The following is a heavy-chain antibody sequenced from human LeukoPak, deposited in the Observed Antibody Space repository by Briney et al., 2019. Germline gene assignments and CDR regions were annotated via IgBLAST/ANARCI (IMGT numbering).Heavy chain of an antibody. J-gene: IGHJ1*01. Sequence: RPSETPSLPFTVSGDFISSSSYYWGWIRQSPGKGLEWIGSVYYSGGTYYNPSLKSRVTVSVDMTKNQFSLKLSSVTAANTAVYYCATRSYTDGFLDWGQGTLVTVSS. CDR2: VYYSGGT. CDR3: ATRSYTDGFLD. CDR1: GDFISSSSYY. V-gene: IGHV4-39*01. D-gene: IGHD5-18*01.